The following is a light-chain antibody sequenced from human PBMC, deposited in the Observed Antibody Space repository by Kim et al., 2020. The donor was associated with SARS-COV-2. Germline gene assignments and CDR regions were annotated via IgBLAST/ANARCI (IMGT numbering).Light chain of an antibody. Sequence: QGQTASITCSGDKLGDKYACWYQQKPGQSPVLVIYQDSKRPSGIPERFSGSNSGNTATLTISGTQAMDEADYYCQAWDSSTANVVFGGGTKLTVL. V-gene: IGLV3-1*01. CDR3: QAWDSSTANVV. CDR2: QDS. CDR1: KLGDKY. J-gene: IGLJ2*01.